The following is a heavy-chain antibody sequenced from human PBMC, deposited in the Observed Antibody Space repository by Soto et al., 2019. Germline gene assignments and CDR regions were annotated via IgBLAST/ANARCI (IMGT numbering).Heavy chain of an antibody. CDR3: VRECDGVYYCDGMDV. CDR2: INGYNGNT. V-gene: IGHV1-18*01. Sequence: QVQLVQSGDEVKKPGASVKVSCKASGYTFTNYGISWVRQAPGQGLEWMGWINGYNGNTVYTQKIQGRLTMTADTSTATAYMELRSLRSDDTSVYYCVRECDGVYYCDGMDVW. CDR1: GYTFTNYG. D-gene: IGHD3-10*01. J-gene: IGHJ6*01.